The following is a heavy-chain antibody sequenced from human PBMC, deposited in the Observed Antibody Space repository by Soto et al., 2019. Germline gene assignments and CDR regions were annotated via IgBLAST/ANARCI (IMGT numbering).Heavy chain of an antibody. CDR2: IYSGGST. J-gene: IGHJ3*01. CDR1: GFTFSSND. V-gene: IGHV3-53*01. D-gene: IGHD3-22*01. Sequence: EVQLVESGGGLIQPGGSLRLSCAASGFTFSSNDMNWVRQAPGKGLEWVSLIYSGGSTYYADSVKGRFTISRDNSKNTLYLKMSSLRADDTAVYDCATRPLLPGAPWGQGTMVTVSS. CDR3: ATRPLLPGAP.